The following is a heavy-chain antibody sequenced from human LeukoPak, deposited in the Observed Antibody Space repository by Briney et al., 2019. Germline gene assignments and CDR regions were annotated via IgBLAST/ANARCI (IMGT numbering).Heavy chain of an antibody. CDR2: ISGNGGDT. CDR3: ARPFIETPSLGALDY. V-gene: IGHV3-64*01. J-gene: IGHJ4*02. CDR1: GFSFGSYT. D-gene: IGHD4-23*01. Sequence: GGSLRLSCVASGFSFGSYTMHWVRQAPGKGLEYVSAISGNGGDTYFANSVKGRFNVSRDNSRNTLYLQMASLRSDDTAVYYCARPFIETPSLGALDYWGQGTLVTVSS.